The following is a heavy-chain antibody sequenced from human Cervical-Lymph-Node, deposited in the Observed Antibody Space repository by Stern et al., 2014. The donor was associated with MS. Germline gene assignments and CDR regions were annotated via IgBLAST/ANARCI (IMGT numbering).Heavy chain of an antibody. D-gene: IGHD4-17*01. CDR1: GFSLSTSGMC. CDR2: LDWGDGK. J-gene: IGHJ6*02. CDR3: ARIRDTMVTTEGPHRYDSGMDV. Sequence: QITLQESGPALVKPTQTLTLTCTFSGFSLSTSGMCVSWIRQPPGKALEWLGRLDWGDGKYYSTSLKTRLTISKDTSKNQVVLTMTNMDPVDTATFYCARIRDTMVTTEGPHRYDSGMDVWGQGTTVTVSS. V-gene: IGHV2-70*15.